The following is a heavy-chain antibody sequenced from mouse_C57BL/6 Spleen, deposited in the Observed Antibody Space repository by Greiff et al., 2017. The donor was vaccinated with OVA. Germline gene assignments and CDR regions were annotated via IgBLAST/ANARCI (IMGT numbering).Heavy chain of an antibody. CDR3: ARERGSNLFDY. J-gene: IGHJ2*01. CDR1: GYTFTSYW. D-gene: IGHD1-3*01. CDR2: IHPNSGST. Sequence: VKLQQPGAELVKPGASVKLSCKASGYTFTSYWMHWVKQRPGQGLEWIGMIHPNSGSTNYNEKFKSKATLTVDKSSSTAYMQLSSLTSEDSAVDNCARERGSNLFDYWGQGTTLTVSS. V-gene: IGHV1-64*01.